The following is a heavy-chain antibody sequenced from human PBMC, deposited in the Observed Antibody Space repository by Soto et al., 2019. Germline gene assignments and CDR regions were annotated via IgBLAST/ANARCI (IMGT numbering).Heavy chain of an antibody. CDR1: GGSISSSSYY. CDR2: IYYSGST. Sequence: SETLSLTCTVSGGSISSSSYYWGWIRQPPGKGLEWIGSIYYSGSTYYNPSLKSRVTISVDTSKNQFSLKLSSVTAADTAVYYCARQGIAAACSPRYYYGMDVWGQGTTVT. D-gene: IGHD6-13*01. J-gene: IGHJ6*02. CDR3: ARQGIAAACSPRYYYGMDV. V-gene: IGHV4-39*01.